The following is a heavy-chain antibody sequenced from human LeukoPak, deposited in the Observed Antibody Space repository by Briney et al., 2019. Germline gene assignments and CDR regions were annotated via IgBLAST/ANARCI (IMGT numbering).Heavy chain of an antibody. J-gene: IGHJ4*02. D-gene: IGHD6-13*01. CDR2: IRYDGSNK. CDR1: GFTFSSYD. Sequence: PGGSLRLSCAASGFTFSSYDMHWVRQAPGKGLEWVTFIRYDGSNKYYADSVKGRFTISRDNSKNTLYLQMNSLRAEDTAVYYCGKDITHIGYSSSWSFDYWGQGTLVTVSS. CDR3: GKDITHIGYSSSWSFDY. V-gene: IGHV3-30*02.